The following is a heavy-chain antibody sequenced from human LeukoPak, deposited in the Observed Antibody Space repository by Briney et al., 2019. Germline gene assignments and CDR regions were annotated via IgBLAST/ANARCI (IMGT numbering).Heavy chain of an antibody. D-gene: IGHD3-22*01. CDR3: ARLPDDSSARYYYYYMDV. V-gene: IGHV4-39*01. CDR1: GGSISSSSYY. J-gene: IGHJ6*03. CDR2: IYYSGST. Sequence: SETLSLTCTVSGGSISSSSYYWGWIRQPPGKGLEWIGSIYYSGSTYYNPSLKSRVTISVDTSKNRFSLKLSSVTAADTAVYYCARLPDDSSARYYYYYMDVWGKGTTVTVSS.